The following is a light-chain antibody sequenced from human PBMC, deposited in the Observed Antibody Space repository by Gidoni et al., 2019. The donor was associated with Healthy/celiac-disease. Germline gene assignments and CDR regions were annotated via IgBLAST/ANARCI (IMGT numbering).Light chain of an antibody. CDR3: QQSYSTLFT. CDR2: AAS. J-gene: IGKJ3*01. Sequence: DTHVTQSPSSLSASVGDRVTITCRASQSISSYLNWYQQKPGKAPKLLIYAASSLQSGVPSRFSGSGSGTDFTLTISSLQPEDFAVYYCQQSYSTLFTFGPGTKVEIK. CDR1: QSISSY. V-gene: IGKV1-39*01.